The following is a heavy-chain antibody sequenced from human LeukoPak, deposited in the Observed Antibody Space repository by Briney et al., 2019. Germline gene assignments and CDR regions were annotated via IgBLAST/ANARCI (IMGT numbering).Heavy chain of an antibody. V-gene: IGHV4-61*02. J-gene: IGHJ5*02. D-gene: IGHD2-15*01. CDR2: IHTSGST. CDR3: ARASCGGGTCYDSRGWFDP. Sequence: PSETLSLTCTVSSGSISSGSYYWSWIRQPAGKGLEWIGRIHTSGSTNYNPSLKSRVTISVDTSKSQFSLKLSSVTAADTAVYYCARASCGGGTCYDSRGWFDPWGQGTLVTVSS. CDR1: SGSISSGSYY.